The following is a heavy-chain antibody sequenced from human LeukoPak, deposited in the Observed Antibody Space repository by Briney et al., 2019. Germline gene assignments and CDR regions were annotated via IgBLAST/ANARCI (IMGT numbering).Heavy chain of an antibody. J-gene: IGHJ4*02. D-gene: IGHD3-10*01. CDR1: GFSFSSYA. CDR2: ISYDGSNK. Sequence: GRFLRLSCAASGFSFSSYAMHWVRQAPGKGLEWVAVISYDGSNKYYADSVKGRFTISRDNAKNTQHLEMNSLRAEDTAVYYCARDRIGTIVRGVIIRPGGYFDYWGQGTLVTVSS. CDR3: ARDRIGTIVRGVIIRPGGYFDY. V-gene: IGHV3-30-3*01.